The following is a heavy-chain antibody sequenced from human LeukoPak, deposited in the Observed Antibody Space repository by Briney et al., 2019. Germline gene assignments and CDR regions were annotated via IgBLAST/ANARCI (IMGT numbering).Heavy chain of an antibody. CDR2: ISTYTGNI. D-gene: IGHD2-15*01. Sequence: ASVKVSCKASGYTFTSYGISWVRQAPGQGLEWMGWISTYTGNIKYGRKLQGRATMTTDTSTNTAYMELRSLRSADTAVYYCARNALGYCSGGTCTEFDYWGQGTLVTVSS. CDR3: ARNALGYCSGGTCTEFDY. V-gene: IGHV1-18*01. CDR1: GYTFTSYG. J-gene: IGHJ4*02.